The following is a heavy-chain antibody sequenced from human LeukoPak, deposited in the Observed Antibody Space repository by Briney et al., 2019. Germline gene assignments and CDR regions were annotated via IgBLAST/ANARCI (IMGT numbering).Heavy chain of an antibody. Sequence: QPGGSLRLSCAASGFTFSSYAMSWIRQAPGKGLERVSYISSSGSTIYYADSVKGRFTISRDNAKNSLYLQMNSLRAEDTAVYYCARDQRYFDWLLSFSEYWGQGTLVTVSS. CDR2: ISSSGSTI. V-gene: IGHV3-48*04. D-gene: IGHD3-9*01. J-gene: IGHJ4*02. CDR3: ARDQRYFDWLLSFSEY. CDR1: GFTFSSYA.